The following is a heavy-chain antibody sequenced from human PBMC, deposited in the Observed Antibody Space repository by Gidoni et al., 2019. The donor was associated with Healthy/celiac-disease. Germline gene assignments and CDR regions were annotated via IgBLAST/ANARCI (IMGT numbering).Heavy chain of an antibody. Sequence: QVRLVQSGAEVKKPGASVKVSCKASGYTFTSYYMHWVRQAPGQGLEWMGIINPSGGSTSYAQKFQGRVTMTRDTSTSTVYMELSSLRSEDTAVYYCARDGEYHSSGYYYEDYWGQGTLVTVSS. J-gene: IGHJ4*02. CDR2: INPSGGST. CDR1: GYTFTSYY. V-gene: IGHV1-46*01. D-gene: IGHD3-22*01. CDR3: ARDGEYHSSGYYYEDY.